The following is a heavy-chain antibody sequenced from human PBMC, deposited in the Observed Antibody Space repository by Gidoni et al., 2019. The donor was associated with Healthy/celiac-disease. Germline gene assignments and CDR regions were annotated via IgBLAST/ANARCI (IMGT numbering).Heavy chain of an antibody. CDR2: IIPIRGIA. J-gene: IGHJ3*02. D-gene: IGHD3-22*01. Sequence: QVHLVQSGAEVKKPGSSVKVSCKASGGTFSSYAISWVRQAPGQGLEWMGRIIPIRGIANYAQKFQGRVTITADKSTSTAYMELSSLRSEDTAVYYCARQYYYDSSGYLYAFDIWGQGTMVTVSA. V-gene: IGHV1-69*04. CDR1: GGTFSSYA. CDR3: ARQYYYDSSGYLYAFDI.